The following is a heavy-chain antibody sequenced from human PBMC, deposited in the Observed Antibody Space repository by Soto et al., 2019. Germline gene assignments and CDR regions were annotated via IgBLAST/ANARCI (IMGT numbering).Heavy chain of an antibody. V-gene: IGHV4-59*08. Sequence: SSETLSLTSSVSGISINSYYWSWVRQPPGKGLEWIGHIHHSATANYTPSLKSRITISADTSKKQFSLKLCSVTAATTAVYCGARLTTDWYNYWGQGTQVTVSS. J-gene: IGHJ4*02. D-gene: IGHD3-9*01. CDR2: IHHSATA. CDR1: GISINSYY. CDR3: ARLTTDWYNY.